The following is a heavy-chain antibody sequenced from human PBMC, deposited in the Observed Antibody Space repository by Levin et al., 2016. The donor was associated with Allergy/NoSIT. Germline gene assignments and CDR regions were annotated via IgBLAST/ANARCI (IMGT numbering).Heavy chain of an antibody. D-gene: IGHD6-13*01. V-gene: IGHV4-34*01. CDR2: INHSGST. Sequence: SETLSLTCAVYGGSFSGYYWNWIRQPPGKGLEWIGEINHSGSTNYNPSLKSRVSVSVDTSKNQFSLKLSSVTAADTAVYYCARGLPGSSSPKYYYYMDVWGKGTTVTVSS. J-gene: IGHJ6*03. CDR3: ARGLPGSSSPKYYYYMDV. CDR1: GGSFSGYY.